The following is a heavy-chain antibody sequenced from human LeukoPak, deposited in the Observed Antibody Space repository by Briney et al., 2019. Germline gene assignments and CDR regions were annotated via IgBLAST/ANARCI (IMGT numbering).Heavy chain of an antibody. J-gene: IGHJ3*01. V-gene: IGHV3-33*01. D-gene: IGHD1-26*01. CDR1: GFIFSDYG. CDR2: IWNDGSNT. CDR3: ARDNAGLVKHLDAFDL. Sequence: PGRSLRLSCAASGFIFSDYGMHWVRPAPGKGLEWVAVIWNDGSNTYYGDSVKGLFTISRDNSKNTVYLQMNSLRAEDTAVYYCARDNAGLVKHLDAFDLWGQGTMVTVAS.